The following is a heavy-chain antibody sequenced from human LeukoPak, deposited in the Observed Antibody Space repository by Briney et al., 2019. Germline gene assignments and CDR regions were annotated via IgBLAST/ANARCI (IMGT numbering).Heavy chain of an antibody. D-gene: IGHD6-13*01. J-gene: IGHJ5*02. CDR2: IDNSGTT. CDR3: ARPPGVAAAWFDP. CDR1: GGSISSSSYN. V-gene: IGHV4-39*01. Sequence: PSETLSLTCTVSGGSISSSSYNWGWIRQPPGKGLEWIGIIDNSGTTFYNPSLKSRVSISVDTSKDQVSLKLRSVTAADTAVYYCARPPGVAAAWFDPWGQGTLVTVSS.